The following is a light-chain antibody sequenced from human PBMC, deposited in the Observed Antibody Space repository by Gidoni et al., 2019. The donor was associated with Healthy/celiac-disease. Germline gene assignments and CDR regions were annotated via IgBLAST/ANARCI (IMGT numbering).Light chain of an antibody. Sequence: SYELTQTPPVSVSPGQTARITCSGGALPKQYAYWYQQKPGQAPLLVIYKDSERPSGIPERFSGSSSGTTVTLTISGVQAEDEADYYCQSADSSGTYPVVFGGGTKLTVL. J-gene: IGLJ2*01. V-gene: IGLV3-25*03. CDR2: KDS. CDR3: QSADSSGTYPVV. CDR1: ALPKQY.